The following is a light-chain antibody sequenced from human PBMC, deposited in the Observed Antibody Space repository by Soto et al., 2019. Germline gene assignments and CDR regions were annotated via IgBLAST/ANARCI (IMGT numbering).Light chain of an antibody. CDR2: GAS. Sequence: DTEMTQSQDSLAVSLGERATIDCRSSHSVLYKSDSKNCLAWYQHKPVQPPKLLISGASTRESGVPDRFSGRGSGTDFTLTISSLQAEDVAVYYCRQHYSTPLTFGQGTRLDIK. CDR3: RQHYSTPLT. V-gene: IGKV4-1*01. J-gene: IGKJ5*01. CDR1: HSVLYKSDSKNC.